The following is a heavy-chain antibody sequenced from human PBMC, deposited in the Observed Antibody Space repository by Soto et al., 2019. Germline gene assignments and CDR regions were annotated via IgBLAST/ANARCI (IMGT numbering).Heavy chain of an antibody. CDR2: IIPIFGTA. D-gene: IGHD3-22*01. CDR3: ARKSYYDSSGYYYDNAFDI. V-gene: IGHV1-69*13. J-gene: IGHJ3*02. Sequence: ASVKVSCKASGGTFSSYAISWVRQAPGQGLEWMGGIIPIFGTANYAQKFQGRVTITADESTSTAYMELSSLRSEDTAVYYCARKSYYDSSGYYYDNAFDIWGQGTMVTVSS. CDR1: GGTFSSYA.